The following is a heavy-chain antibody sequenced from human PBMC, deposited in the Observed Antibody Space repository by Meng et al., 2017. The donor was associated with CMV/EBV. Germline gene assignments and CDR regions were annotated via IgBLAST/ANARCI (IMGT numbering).Heavy chain of an antibody. D-gene: IGHD6-19*01. CDR3: AKDGYSSGWYHWFDP. CDR2: IRYDGSNK. V-gene: IGHV3-30*02. Sequence: GGSLRLSCAASGFTFSSYWMSWVRQAPGKGLEWVAFIRYDGSNKYYADSVKGRFTISRDNSKNTLYLQMNSLRAEDTAVYYCAKDGYSSGWYHWFDPWGQGTLVTVSS. J-gene: IGHJ5*02. CDR1: GFTFSSYW.